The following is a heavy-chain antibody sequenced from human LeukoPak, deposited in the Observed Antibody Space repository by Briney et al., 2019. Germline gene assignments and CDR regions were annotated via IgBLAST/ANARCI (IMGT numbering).Heavy chain of an antibody. Sequence: GGSLRLSCAASGFTFSSYWMHWVRQAPGKVLVWVSRINSDGSSTSYADSVKGRFTISRDNARNSLYLQMNSLRADDTAVYYCARLLEPATGYYMDVWGKGTTVTISS. D-gene: IGHD5-24*01. CDR1: GFTFSSYW. J-gene: IGHJ6*03. CDR3: ARLLEPATGYYMDV. CDR2: INSDGSST. V-gene: IGHV3-74*01.